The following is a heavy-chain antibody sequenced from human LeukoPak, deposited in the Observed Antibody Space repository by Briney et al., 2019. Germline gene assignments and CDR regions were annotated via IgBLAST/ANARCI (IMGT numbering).Heavy chain of an antibody. CDR1: GGSISSGGYS. V-gene: IGHV4-30-2*01. D-gene: IGHD1-1*01. Sequence: SQTLSLTCAVSGGSISSGGYSWSWIRQPPGKGLEWIGYIYHSGSTYYNPSLKSRVTISVDRSKNQFSLKLSSVTAADTAVYYCARLEEYYYYYMDVWGKGTTVTVSS. CDR2: IYHSGST. CDR3: ARLEEYYYYYMDV. J-gene: IGHJ6*03.